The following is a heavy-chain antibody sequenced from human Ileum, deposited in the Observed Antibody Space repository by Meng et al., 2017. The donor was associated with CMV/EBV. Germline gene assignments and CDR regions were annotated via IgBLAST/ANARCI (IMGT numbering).Heavy chain of an antibody. J-gene: IGHJ4*02. CDR2: ISWDGSDK. CDR3: ARVGYSSGWYDLLDY. D-gene: IGHD6-19*01. CDR1: GCTFRNFA. V-gene: IGHV3-30*04. Sequence: SGCTFRNFARQCVRQAPGKGLEWVALISWDGSDKYYADSVRGRFTISRDNSKNTLFLQMNSLRIEDTAVYYCARVGYSSGWYDLLDYWGQGTLVTVSS.